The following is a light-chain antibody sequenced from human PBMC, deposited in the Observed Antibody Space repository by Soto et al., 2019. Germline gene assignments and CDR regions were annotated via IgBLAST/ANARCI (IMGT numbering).Light chain of an antibody. V-gene: IGLV2-23*01. Sequence: QSALTQPASVSGSPGQSITISCTGTSSDVGSYNLVSWYQQHPGKAPKLMIYEGSKRPSGVSNRFSGSKSGNTASLTSSGLQAEDEADYYCCSYASSGTVVFGGGTKVTVL. J-gene: IGLJ2*01. CDR2: EGS. CDR1: SSDVGSYNL. CDR3: CSYASSGTVV.